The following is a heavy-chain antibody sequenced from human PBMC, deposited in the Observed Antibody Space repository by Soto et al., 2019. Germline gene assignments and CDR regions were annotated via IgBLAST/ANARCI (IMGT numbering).Heavy chain of an antibody. V-gene: IGHV3-23*01. Sequence: GGSLRLSCAASGFTFSTYAMSWVRQAPGKGLEWVSTISDSGGRTYYADSVKGRFTISRDNAKNSLYLQMNSLRAEDTAVYYCAREVSVVAATGTYYYYGMDVWGQGTTVTVSS. CDR2: ISDSGGRT. J-gene: IGHJ6*02. CDR3: AREVSVVAATGTYYYYGMDV. CDR1: GFTFSTYA. D-gene: IGHD2-15*01.